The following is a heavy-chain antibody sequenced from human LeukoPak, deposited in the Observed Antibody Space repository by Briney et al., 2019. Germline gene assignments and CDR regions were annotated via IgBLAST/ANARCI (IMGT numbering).Heavy chain of an antibody. V-gene: IGHV4-61*01. CDR3: ARHLPKRDWFDP. J-gene: IGHJ5*02. CDR1: GYSISSGYY. CDR2: IYYSGST. Sequence: SETLSLTCTVSGYSISSGYYWGWIRQPPGKGLEWIGYIYYSGSTNYNPSLKSRVTISVDTSKNQFSLKLSSVTAADTAVYYCARHLPKRDWFDPWGQGTLVTVSS.